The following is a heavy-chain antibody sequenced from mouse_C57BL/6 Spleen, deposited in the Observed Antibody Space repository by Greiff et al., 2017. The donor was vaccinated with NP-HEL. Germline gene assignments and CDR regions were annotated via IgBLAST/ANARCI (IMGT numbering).Heavy chain of an antibody. CDR1: GYAFSSSW. CDR2: IYPGDGDT. Sequence: QVQLQQSGPELVKPGASVKISCKASGYAFSSSWMNWVKQRPGKGLEWIGRIYPGDGDTNYNGKFKGKATLTADKSSSTAYMQLSSLTSEDSAVYFCANRRGLDYYAMDYWGPGTSVTASS. CDR3: ANRRGLDYYAMDY. J-gene: IGHJ4*01. V-gene: IGHV1-82*01.